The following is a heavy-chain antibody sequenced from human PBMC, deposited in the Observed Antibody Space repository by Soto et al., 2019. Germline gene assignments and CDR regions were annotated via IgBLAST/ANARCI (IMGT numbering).Heavy chain of an antibody. V-gene: IGHV6-1*01. CDR3: ARGEIVATIHGMEV. CDR2: TYYRSKWYN. J-gene: IGHJ6*02. CDR1: GDSVSSNSAT. D-gene: IGHD5-12*01. Sequence: PSETLSLTCAISGDSVSSNSATWNWIRQPPSRGLEWLGRTYYRSKWYNDYAVSVKSRITINPDTSKNQFSLQLNSVTPENTAVYYCARGEIVATIHGMEVWGQGTTVTVSS.